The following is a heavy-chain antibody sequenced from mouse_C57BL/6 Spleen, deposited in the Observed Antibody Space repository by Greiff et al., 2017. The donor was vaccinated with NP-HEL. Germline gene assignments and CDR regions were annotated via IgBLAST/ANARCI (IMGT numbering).Heavy chain of an antibody. Sequence: EVKVVESEGGLVQPGSSMKLSCTASGFTFSDYYMAWVRQVPEKGLEWVANINYDGSSTYYLDSLKSRFIISRDNAKNILYLQMSSLKSVDTATYYCARGIRMAYWYFDVWGTGTTVTVSS. V-gene: IGHV5-16*01. CDR2: INYDGSST. CDR3: ARGIRMAYWYFDV. D-gene: IGHD2-10*02. CDR1: GFTFSDYY. J-gene: IGHJ1*03.